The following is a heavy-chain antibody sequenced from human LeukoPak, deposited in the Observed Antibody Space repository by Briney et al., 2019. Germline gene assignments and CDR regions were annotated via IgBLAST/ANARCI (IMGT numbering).Heavy chain of an antibody. CDR2: ISGSGGST. D-gene: IGHD3-10*01. J-gene: IGHJ6*02. CDR1: GVTFSSYA. V-gene: IGHV3-23*01. Sequence: GGSLKLSCAASGVTFSSYAMSWVRQAPGQGLEWVSAISGSGGSTYYADSVKGRFIISRDNSKNTLYLQMNSLRAEDTAVYYCVRFGELLYYGMDVWGQGTTVTVSS. CDR3: VRFGELLYYGMDV.